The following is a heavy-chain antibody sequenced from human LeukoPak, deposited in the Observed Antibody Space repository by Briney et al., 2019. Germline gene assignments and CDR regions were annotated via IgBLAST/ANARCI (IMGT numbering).Heavy chain of an antibody. CDR1: GDTFSKYA. Sequence: SVKVSCKASGDTFSKYAVTWVRQAPGQGLEWMGNIVPVFGTPSYAQKFQGRVTITTDESTSTAYMELSSLRSEDTAVYYCALWKYDYVWGSYPQGDYWGQGTLVTVSS. CDR3: ALWKYDYVWGSYPQGDY. J-gene: IGHJ4*02. D-gene: IGHD3-16*02. V-gene: IGHV1-69*05. CDR2: IVPVFGTP.